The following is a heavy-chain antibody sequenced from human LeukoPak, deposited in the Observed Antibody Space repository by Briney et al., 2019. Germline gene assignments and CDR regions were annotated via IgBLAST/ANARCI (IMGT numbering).Heavy chain of an antibody. Sequence: PGGSLRLSCAASGFTFSSYAMSWVRQAPGKGLEWVSAISGSGGSTYYADSVKGRFTISRDNAKNSLYLQMNSLRAEDTALYYCARLGGKNSLWYFYYYYMDVWGKGTTVTVSS. V-gene: IGHV3-23*01. D-gene: IGHD4-23*01. CDR1: GFTFSSYA. CDR3: ARLGGKNSLWYFYYYYMDV. J-gene: IGHJ6*03. CDR2: ISGSGGST.